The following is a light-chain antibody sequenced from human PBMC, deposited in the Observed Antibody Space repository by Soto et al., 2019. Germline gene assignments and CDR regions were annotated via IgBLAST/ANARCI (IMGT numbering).Light chain of an antibody. Sequence: IQMTQSPSTLSGSVGDRFTISFRASQSISTWLAWYQQKPGRAPRLLIYDVSNLESGVPSRFSGSGSGTDFTLTISSLQPEHFATYYCQQSYSTPLTFGGGTKVDI. CDR3: QQSYSTPLT. V-gene: IGKV1-39*01. CDR1: QSISTW. J-gene: IGKJ4*01. CDR2: DVS.